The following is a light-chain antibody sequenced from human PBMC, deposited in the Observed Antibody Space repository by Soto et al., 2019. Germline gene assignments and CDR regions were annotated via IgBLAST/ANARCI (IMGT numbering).Light chain of an antibody. J-gene: IGKJ5*01. V-gene: IGKV3-11*01. CDR3: QQRSNWPPIT. CDR1: QSISSY. CDR2: DAS. Sequence: ETVLTQSPATLSLSPGERATRSCRASQSISSYLAWYQQKPGQAPRLLIYDASNRATGIPARFSGSGSGTDFTLTISSLEPEDFAVYYCQQRSNWPPITFGQGTRLEI.